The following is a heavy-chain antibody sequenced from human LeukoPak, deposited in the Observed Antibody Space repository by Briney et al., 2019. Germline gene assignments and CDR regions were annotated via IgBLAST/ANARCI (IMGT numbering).Heavy chain of an antibody. D-gene: IGHD2-2*01. CDR1: GFTFSNYW. CDR3: ARRRCSSTSCFFDY. CDR2: IKQDGSEK. V-gene: IGHV3-7*01. J-gene: IGHJ4*02. Sequence: GGSLRLSCAASGFTFSNYWMSWVRQAPGKGLEWVANIKQDGSEKYYVDSVKGRFTISRDNAKNSLYLQMNSLRAKDTTVYYCARRRCSSTSCFFDYWGQGTLVTVSS.